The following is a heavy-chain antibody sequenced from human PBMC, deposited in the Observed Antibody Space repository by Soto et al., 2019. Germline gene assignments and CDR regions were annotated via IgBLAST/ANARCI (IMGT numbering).Heavy chain of an antibody. CDR1: GGSISSYY. D-gene: IGHD1-26*01. Sequence: QVQLQESGPGLVKPSETLSLTCTVSGGSISSYYWSWIRQPPGKGLEWIGYIYYSGSTNYNPSLTSRVTISVDTSKNQFSLKLSSVTAADTAVYYCAREPWSGHAFDIWGQGTMVTVSS. CDR3: AREPWSGHAFDI. J-gene: IGHJ3*02. CDR2: IYYSGST. V-gene: IGHV4-59*01.